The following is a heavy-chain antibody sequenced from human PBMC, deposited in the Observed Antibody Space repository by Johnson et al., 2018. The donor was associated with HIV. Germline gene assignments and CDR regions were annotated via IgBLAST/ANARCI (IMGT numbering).Heavy chain of an antibody. Sequence: QVQLVESGGGVVQPGGSLRLSCAASGFIFSSYGMHWVRQAPGKGLEWVAFIRYDGSNKYYVDSVKGRFTSSRENSKKTLYLQMNSLLPEDTAVYYCAKSDSGYDAFDIWGQGTMVTVSS. CDR2: IRYDGSNK. CDR1: GFIFSSYG. D-gene: IGHD5-12*01. V-gene: IGHV3-30*02. CDR3: AKSDSGYDAFDI. J-gene: IGHJ3*02.